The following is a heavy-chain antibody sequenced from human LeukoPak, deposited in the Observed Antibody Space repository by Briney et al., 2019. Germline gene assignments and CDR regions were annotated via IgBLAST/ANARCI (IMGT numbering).Heavy chain of an antibody. CDR3: ATEPHTVTAFNWFDP. D-gene: IGHD2-21*02. V-gene: IGHV4-4*07. Sequence: PSETLSLTCTVSGGSVSSYHWSWIRQPAGKGLEWIGRIYTSGSTNYSPSLKSRVTISVDKSKNQFSLRLSSVTAADTAVYYCATEPHTVTAFNWFDPWGQGTLVTVSS. J-gene: IGHJ5*02. CDR1: GGSVSSYH. CDR2: IYTSGST.